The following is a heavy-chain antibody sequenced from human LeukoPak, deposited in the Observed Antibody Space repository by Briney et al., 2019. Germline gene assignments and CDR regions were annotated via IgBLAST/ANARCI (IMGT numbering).Heavy chain of an antibody. J-gene: IGHJ4*02. CDR3: ASGAGWESGY. Sequence: GGSLRLSCAVSGSTSSRNFMSWVRQTPEKGLEWVAIIDQDGSEKNYVDSVKGRFTISRDNAKNSLFLQMNSLRAEDTAIYYCASGAGWESGYWGQGTLVTVSS. CDR2: IDQDGSEK. D-gene: IGHD1-26*01. V-gene: IGHV3-7*01. CDR1: GSTSSRNF.